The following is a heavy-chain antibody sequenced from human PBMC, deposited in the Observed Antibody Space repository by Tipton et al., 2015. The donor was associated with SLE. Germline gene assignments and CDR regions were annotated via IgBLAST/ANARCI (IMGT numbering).Heavy chain of an antibody. CDR2: ISGSGGST. V-gene: IGHV3-23*01. Sequence: SLRLSCAASGFTFDDYGMSWVRQAPGKGLEWVSAISGSGGSTYYADSVKGRFTISRDNSKNTLYLQMNSLRAEDTAVYYCANYAFYYGSRFDYWGQGTTVTVSS. CDR1: GFTFDDYG. CDR3: ANYAFYYGSRFDY. J-gene: IGHJ4*03. D-gene: IGHD3-10*01.